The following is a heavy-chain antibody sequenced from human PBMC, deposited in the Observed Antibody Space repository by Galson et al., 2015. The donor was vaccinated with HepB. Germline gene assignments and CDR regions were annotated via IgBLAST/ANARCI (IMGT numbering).Heavy chain of an antibody. Sequence: SVKVSCKASGDTFASYDINWGRQATGQGLEWMGKFQGRVTMTRHTSISTAYMELSSLRSEDTAVYYCARGNSGWASFDYWGQGTLVTVSS. CDR3: ARGNSGWASFDY. V-gene: IGHV1-8*01. D-gene: IGHD6-19*01. J-gene: IGHJ4*02. CDR1: GDTFASYD.